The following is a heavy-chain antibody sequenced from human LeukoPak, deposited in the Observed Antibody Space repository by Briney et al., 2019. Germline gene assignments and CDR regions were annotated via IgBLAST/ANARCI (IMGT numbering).Heavy chain of an antibody. CDR3: AKDQYYGSGSFDY. CDR2: ISYDGSNK. Sequence: GRSLRLSCAASGFTFSSYGMHWVRQAPGKGLEWVAVISYDGSNKYYADSVKGRFTISRDNSENTLYLQMNSLRAEDTAVYYCAKDQYYGSGSFDYWGQGTLVTVSS. V-gene: IGHV3-30*18. CDR1: GFTFSSYG. D-gene: IGHD3-10*01. J-gene: IGHJ4*02.